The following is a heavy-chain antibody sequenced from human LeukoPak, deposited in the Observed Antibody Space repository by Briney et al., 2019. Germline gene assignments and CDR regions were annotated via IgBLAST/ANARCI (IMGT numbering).Heavy chain of an antibody. CDR1: GFTFSSYA. V-gene: IGHV3-30-3*01. Sequence: GGSLRLSCAASGFTFSSYAMHWVRQAPGKGLEWVAVISYDGSNKYYADSVKGRFTISRDNSKNTLYLQMNSLRAEDTAVYYCARGDYYDSSGPLDYWGQGTLVTASS. CDR3: ARGDYYDSSGPLDY. D-gene: IGHD3-22*01. J-gene: IGHJ4*02. CDR2: ISYDGSNK.